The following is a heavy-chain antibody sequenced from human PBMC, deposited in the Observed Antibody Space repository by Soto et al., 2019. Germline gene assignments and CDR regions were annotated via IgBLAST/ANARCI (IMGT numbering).Heavy chain of an antibody. J-gene: IGHJ4*02. CDR2: ISGSGGST. D-gene: IGHD3-10*01. Sequence: GGSLRLSCAASGFTFSSYAMSWVRQAPGKGLEWVSAISGSGGSTYYADSVKGRFTISRDNSKNTLYLQMNSLRAEDTAVYYCAKVLYPYYYGSGSYYSFFDYWGQGTLVTVSS. CDR3: AKVLYPYYYGSGSYYSFFDY. CDR1: GFTFSSYA. V-gene: IGHV3-23*01.